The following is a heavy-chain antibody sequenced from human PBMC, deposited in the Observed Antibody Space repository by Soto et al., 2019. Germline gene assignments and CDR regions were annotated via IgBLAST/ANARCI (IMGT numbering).Heavy chain of an antibody. Sequence: SETLSLTCTVSGGSISSYYWSWIRQPPGKGLEWIGYIYYSGSTNYNPSLKSRVTISVDTSKNQFSLKLSSVTAADTAAYYCAREGGFLWGGGSRGYYSYHVMDVRGEGTTGPV. J-gene: IGHJ6*02. CDR1: GGSISSYY. V-gene: IGHV4-59*01. D-gene: IGHD3-10*01. CDR3: AREGGFLWGGGSRGYYSYHVMDV. CDR2: IYYSGST.